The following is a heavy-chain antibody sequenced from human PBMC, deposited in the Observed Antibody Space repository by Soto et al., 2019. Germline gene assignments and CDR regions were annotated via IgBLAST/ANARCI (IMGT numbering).Heavy chain of an antibody. J-gene: IGHJ6*02. CDR2: IKSKTDGGTT. CDR3: TTVCWGSGGSCYYYYYGMDV. CDR1: GFTFSNAW. Sequence: GGSLRLSCAASGFTFSNAWMNWVRQAPGKGLEWVGRIKSKTDGGTTDYAAPVKGRFTISRDDSKNTLYLQMNSLKTEDTAVYYCTTVCWGSGGSCYYYYYGMDVWGQGTTVTVSS. V-gene: IGHV3-15*07. D-gene: IGHD2-15*01.